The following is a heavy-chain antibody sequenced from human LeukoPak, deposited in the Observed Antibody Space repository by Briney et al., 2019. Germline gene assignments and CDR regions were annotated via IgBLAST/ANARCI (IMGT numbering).Heavy chain of an antibody. Sequence: GRSLRLSCAASGFTFSSYGMHWVRQAPGKGLEWVAVISYDGSNKYYADSVKGRFTISRDNSKNTLYLQMNSLRAEDTAVYYCAESGTKEYYYDSSGYYYAEYFQHWGQGTLVTVSS. V-gene: IGHV3-30*03. J-gene: IGHJ1*01. D-gene: IGHD3-22*01. CDR3: AESGTKEYYYDSSGYYYAEYFQH. CDR1: GFTFSSYG. CDR2: ISYDGSNK.